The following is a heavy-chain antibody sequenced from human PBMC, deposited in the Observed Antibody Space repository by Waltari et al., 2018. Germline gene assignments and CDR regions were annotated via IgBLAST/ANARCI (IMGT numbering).Heavy chain of an antibody. CDR2: VSGSNSVK. Sequence: VRLVQCGGGWVQHGWSVRLFLADSGLICSHSSIRLYRQHPGKGLEWVSAVSGSNSVKYYADSVKGRFTISRDNSKNTLYLQMNSLRAEDAAVYFCAKGTLGYDYIWGSYVIDVWGKGTTVTVSS. CDR1: GLICSHSS. V-gene: IGHV3-23*04. J-gene: IGHJ6*03. D-gene: IGHD3-16*01. CDR3: AKGTLGYDYIWGSYVIDV.